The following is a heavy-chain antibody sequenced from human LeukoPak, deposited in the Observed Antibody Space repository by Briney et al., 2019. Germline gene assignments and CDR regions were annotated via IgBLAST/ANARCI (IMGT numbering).Heavy chain of an antibody. J-gene: IGHJ4*02. CDR3: AKSPIAARQIDY. D-gene: IGHD6-6*01. V-gene: IGHV3-23*01. CDR2: ISGSGGST. Sequence: GGSLRLSCAASGFTFSSYAMSWVRRAPGKGLEWVSAISGSGGSTYYADSVKGRFTISRDNSKNTLYLQMNSLRAEDTAVYYCAKSPIAARQIDYWGQGTLVTVSS. CDR1: GFTFSSYA.